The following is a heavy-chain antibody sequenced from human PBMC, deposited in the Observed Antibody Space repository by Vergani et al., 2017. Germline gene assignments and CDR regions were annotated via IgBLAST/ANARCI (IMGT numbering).Heavy chain of an antibody. Sequence: QVQLVESGGGVVQPGGSLRLSCAASGFTFSSYGMHWVRQAPGKGVEWVAFIQYDGSNKYHADSVKGRFTISRDNSKNTLYLQMNSLRTEDTAVYYCAKDLGSSTWWGWFDPWGQGTLVTVSS. V-gene: IGHV3-30*02. CDR2: IQYDGSNK. CDR3: AKDLGSSTWWGWFDP. CDR1: GFTFSSYG. D-gene: IGHD6-13*01. J-gene: IGHJ5*02.